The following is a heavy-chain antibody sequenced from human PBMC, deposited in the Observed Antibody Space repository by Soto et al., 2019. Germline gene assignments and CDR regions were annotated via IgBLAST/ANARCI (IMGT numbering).Heavy chain of an antibody. CDR3: ARGFYVWGSYRLYGMDV. V-gene: IGHV1-18*01. Sequence: ASVKVSCKASGYTFTSYGISWVRQAPGQGLEWMGWISAGNGNTKYAQKFQGRVTITRDTSASTAYMELSSLRSEDTAAYYCARGFYVWGSYRLYGMDVWGQGTTVTVSS. CDR2: ISAGNGNT. CDR1: GYTFTSYG. D-gene: IGHD3-16*02. J-gene: IGHJ6*02.